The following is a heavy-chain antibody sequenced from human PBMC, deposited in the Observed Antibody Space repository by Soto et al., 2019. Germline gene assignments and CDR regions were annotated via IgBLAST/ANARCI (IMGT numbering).Heavy chain of an antibody. D-gene: IGHD3-10*01. J-gene: IGHJ6*02. V-gene: IGHV4-4*07. CDR2: IYTSGST. Sequence: SETQCHTWTVSDGSISSYYGSWIRQNDGKGLEWIGRIYTSGSTNYNPSLKSRVTMSVDTSKNQFSLKLSSVTAADTAVYYCATDTNYYGSGRRYYGMDVWGQGTTVPVSS. CDR1: DGSISSYY. CDR3: ATDTNYYGSGRRYYGMDV.